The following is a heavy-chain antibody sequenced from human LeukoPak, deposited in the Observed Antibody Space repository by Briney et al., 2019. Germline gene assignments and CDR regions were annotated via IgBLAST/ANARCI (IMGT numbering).Heavy chain of an antibody. V-gene: IGHV3-53*01. Sequence: GGSLRLSCAASGFSVSSSYMSWVRQAPGKGLEWVSVIYGGGSGGSTSYADSVKGRFTISRDNSKNTLYLQMNSLGAEDTAVYYWAKMAPAGPLDSGAQGTLVTVP. CDR1: GFSVSSSY. CDR3: AKMAPAGPLDS. D-gene: IGHD6-13*01. CDR2: IYGGGSGGST. J-gene: IGHJ5*01.